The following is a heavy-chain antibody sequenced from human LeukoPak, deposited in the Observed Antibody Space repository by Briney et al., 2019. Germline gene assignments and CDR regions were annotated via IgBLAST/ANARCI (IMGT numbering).Heavy chain of an antibody. Sequence: GGSPRLSCAASGFTFSSYGMSWVRQAPGKGLEWVSAISGSGGSTYYADSVKGRFTISRDNSKNTLYLQMNSLRAEDTAVYYCAKGRDSSGYYTQSFDYWGQGTLVTVSS. CDR3: AKGRDSSGYYTQSFDY. CDR1: GFTFSSYG. D-gene: IGHD3-22*01. J-gene: IGHJ4*02. CDR2: ISGSGGST. V-gene: IGHV3-23*01.